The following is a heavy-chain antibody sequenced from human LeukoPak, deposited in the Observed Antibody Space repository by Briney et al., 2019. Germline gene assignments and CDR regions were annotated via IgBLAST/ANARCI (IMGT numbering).Heavy chain of an antibody. J-gene: IGHJ4*02. D-gene: IGHD3-16*01. CDR2: IYYSGSA. CDR1: GGSISSTNYY. V-gene: IGHV4-39*07. CDR3: ARVRKYAYNYGYAHSFDS. Sequence: KTSETLSLTCTVSGGSISSTNYYWGWIRQPPGKGLEWIGSIYYSGSAYYNPSLKSRVTISVDTSKNQFSLRLNSVTAADTAVYYCARVRKYAYNYGYAHSFDSWGQGTLVTVSS.